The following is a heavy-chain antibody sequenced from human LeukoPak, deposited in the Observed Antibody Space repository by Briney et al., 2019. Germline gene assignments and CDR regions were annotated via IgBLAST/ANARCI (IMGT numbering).Heavy chain of an antibody. Sequence: ASVKVSCKASGYTFTGYYMHWVRQATGQGLEWMGWMNPNSGNTGYAQKFQGRVTMTRNTSISTAYMELSSLRSEDTAVYYCARARGGNLDYWGQGTLVTVSS. CDR2: MNPNSGNT. D-gene: IGHD4-23*01. CDR3: ARARGGNLDY. V-gene: IGHV1-8*02. CDR1: GYTFTGYY. J-gene: IGHJ4*02.